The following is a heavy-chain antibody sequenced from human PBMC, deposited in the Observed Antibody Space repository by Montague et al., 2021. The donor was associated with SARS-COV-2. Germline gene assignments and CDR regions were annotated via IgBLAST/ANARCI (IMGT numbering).Heavy chain of an antibody. Sequence: TLSLTCTVSGGSISSGGYYWSWIRQHPGKGLEWIGCIYYSGSTYYNPSLKSRVTISVDTSKNQFSLKLSSVTAADTAVYYCARATRITIFGVVNQFDYWGQGTLVTVSS. V-gene: IGHV4-31*03. J-gene: IGHJ4*02. CDR3: ARATRITIFGVVNQFDY. D-gene: IGHD3-3*01. CDR2: IYYSGST. CDR1: GGSISSGGYY.